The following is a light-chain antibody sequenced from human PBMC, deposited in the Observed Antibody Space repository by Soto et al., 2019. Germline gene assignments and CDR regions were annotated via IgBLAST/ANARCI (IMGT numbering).Light chain of an antibody. V-gene: IGKV2-30*01. J-gene: IGKJ1*01. Sequence: DVVLPQSPLSLPVTLGQPASISCRSSQSRVYSDGHTYLNWFQQSPGQSPRRLIYKVSSRDSGVPDRFSGSGSGTDFTLKISRVEAEDVGVYYCMQGTHWPPTWTFGQGAKVDI. CDR2: KVS. CDR3: MQGTHWPPTWT. CDR1: QSRVYSDGHTY.